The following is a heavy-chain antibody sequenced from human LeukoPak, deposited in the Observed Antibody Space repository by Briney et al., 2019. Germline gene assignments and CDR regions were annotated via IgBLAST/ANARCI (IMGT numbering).Heavy chain of an antibody. D-gene: IGHD5-12*01. Sequence: TLSLTCTVSGGSISDYYWSWIRQPPGKALEWLALIYWDDDKRYSPSLKSRLTITKDTSKNQVVLTMTNMDPVDTATYYCAHVSRYSGYDLPNWGQGTLVTVSS. CDR2: IYWDDDK. V-gene: IGHV2-5*08. J-gene: IGHJ4*02. CDR3: AHVSRYSGYDLPN. CDR1: GGSISDYYWS.